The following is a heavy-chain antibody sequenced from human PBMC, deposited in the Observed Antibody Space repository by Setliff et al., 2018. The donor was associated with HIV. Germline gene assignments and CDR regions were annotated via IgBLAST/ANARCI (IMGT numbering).Heavy chain of an antibody. CDR3: ARLGLCSGSSCRLDP. J-gene: IGHJ5*02. D-gene: IGHD2-15*01. CDR2: IYSSGST. CDR1: GYSISSGYY. V-gene: IGHV4-38-2*01. Sequence: SETLSLTCAVSGYSISSGYYWGWIRQPPGRGLEWIGNIYSSGSTNYNPSLKSRVTISLDTSKNRFSLNLRSVTAADTAVYYCARLGLCSGSSCRLDPWGQGTLVTVSS.